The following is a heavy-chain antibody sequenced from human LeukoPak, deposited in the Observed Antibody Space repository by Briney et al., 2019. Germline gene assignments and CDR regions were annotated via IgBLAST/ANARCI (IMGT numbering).Heavy chain of an antibody. V-gene: IGHV3-48*01. CDR2: ISTNSKTI. J-gene: IGHJ4*02. CDR1: GFTFSRYS. D-gene: IGHD3-3*01. Sequence: GGSLRLSCAASGFTFSRYSMNWVRQAPGKGLEWVAYISTNSKTIYSGDSVKGRFSISRDNSKNTLYLQMNSLRAEDTAVYYCAKGSDFWSGYCDYWGQGTLVTVSS. CDR3: AKGSDFWSGYCDY.